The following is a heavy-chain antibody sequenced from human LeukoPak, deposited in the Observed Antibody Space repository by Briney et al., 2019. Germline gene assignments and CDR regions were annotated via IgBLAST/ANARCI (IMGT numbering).Heavy chain of an antibody. D-gene: IGHD3/OR15-3a*01. V-gene: IGHV4-39*01. CDR1: GVSISSSNSY. J-gene: IGHJ4*02. CDR3: ARQTGSGLFILP. Sequence: SETLSLTCTVSGVSISSSNSYWGWIRQPPGKGLEWIGSIYYSGNTYYNASLKSQVSISIDTSRNQYSLRLTSVTAADTAVYYCARQTGSGLFILPGGQGTLVTVSS. CDR2: IYYSGNT.